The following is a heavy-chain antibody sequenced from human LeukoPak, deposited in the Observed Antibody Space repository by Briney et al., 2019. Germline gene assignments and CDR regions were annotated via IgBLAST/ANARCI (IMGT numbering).Heavy chain of an antibody. Sequence: ASVKVSCKASGYTFTSYGISWVRQAPGQGLEWMGWISAYNGNTNYAQKLQGRVTMTTDTSTSTAYMELGSLRSDDTAVYYCARDNHPEYYSGSSRLSDYWGQGTLVTVSS. CDR2: ISAYNGNT. CDR1: GYTFTSYG. D-gene: IGHD1-26*01. V-gene: IGHV1-18*01. CDR3: ARDNHPEYYSGSSRLSDY. J-gene: IGHJ4*02.